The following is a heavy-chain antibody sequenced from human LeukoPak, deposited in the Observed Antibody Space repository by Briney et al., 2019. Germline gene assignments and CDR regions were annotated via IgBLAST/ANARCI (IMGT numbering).Heavy chain of an antibody. Sequence: SKTLSLTCAVNGGSFSGYYWSWIRQPPGKGLEWIGEINHSGSTNYNPSLKSRVTISVDTSKNQFSLKLSSVTAADTAVYYCARELVDYDFWSGYYPKYYFDYWGQGTLVTVSS. J-gene: IGHJ4*02. V-gene: IGHV4-34*01. CDR2: INHSGST. D-gene: IGHD3-3*01. CDR1: GGSFSGYY. CDR3: ARELVDYDFWSGYYPKYYFDY.